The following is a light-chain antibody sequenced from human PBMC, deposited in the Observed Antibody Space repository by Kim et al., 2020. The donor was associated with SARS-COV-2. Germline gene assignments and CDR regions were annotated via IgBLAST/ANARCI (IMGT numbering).Light chain of an antibody. V-gene: IGLV3-19*01. Sequence: SSELTQDPAVSVALGQTVRITCQGDSLRSYYASWYQQKPGQAPVLVIYGKNNRPSGIPDRFSGSSSGITASLTITGAQAEDEADYYCNSRDSSGNHLGVFGGGTQLTVL. CDR3: NSRDSSGNHLGV. CDR2: GKN. CDR1: SLRSYY. J-gene: IGLJ3*02.